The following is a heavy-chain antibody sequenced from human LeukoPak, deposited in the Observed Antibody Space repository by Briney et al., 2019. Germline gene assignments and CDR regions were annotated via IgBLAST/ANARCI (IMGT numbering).Heavy chain of an antibody. Sequence: GGSLRLSCAASGFTFSSYEMNWVRQAPGKGLEWVSYISSGGSTIYYADSVKGRFTISRDNAKNSLYLQMNSLRAEDTAVYYCARDERHYDSSGYYSKLFDYWGQGTLVTVSS. D-gene: IGHD3-22*01. V-gene: IGHV3-48*03. CDR3: ARDERHYDSSGYYSKLFDY. J-gene: IGHJ4*02. CDR1: GFTFSSYE. CDR2: ISSGGSTI.